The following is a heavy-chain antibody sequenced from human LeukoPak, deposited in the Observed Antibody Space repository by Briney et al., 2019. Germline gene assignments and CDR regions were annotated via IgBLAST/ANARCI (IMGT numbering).Heavy chain of an antibody. V-gene: IGHV4-61*02. Sequence: SETLSLTCTVSGGSISSGSYYWSWIRQPAGKGLEWIGRIYTSGSTNYNPSLKSRVTISVDTSKNQFSLNLSSMTAADTAVYFCTRVTLWFGKGFFDHWGQGTLVTVSS. CDR1: GGSISSGSYY. CDR2: IYTSGST. D-gene: IGHD3-10*01. J-gene: IGHJ4*02. CDR3: TRVTLWFGKGFFDH.